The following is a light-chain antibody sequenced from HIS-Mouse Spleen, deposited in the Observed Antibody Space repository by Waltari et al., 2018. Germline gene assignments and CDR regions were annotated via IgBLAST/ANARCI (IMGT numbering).Light chain of an antibody. V-gene: IGKV1-13*02. Sequence: AIQLTQSPSSLSASVGDRVTITCRASPGISSDLAWYQQKPGKAPKLLIYDASSLESGVPSRFSGSGSGTDFTLTISSLQPEDFATYYCQQFNSYGFTFGPGTKVDIK. CDR3: QQFNSYGFT. J-gene: IGKJ3*01. CDR1: PGISSD. CDR2: DAS.